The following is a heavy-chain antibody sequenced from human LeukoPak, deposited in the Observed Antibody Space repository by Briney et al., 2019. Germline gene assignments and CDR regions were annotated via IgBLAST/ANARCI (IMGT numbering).Heavy chain of an antibody. CDR3: VSGGDWAFGWYFDV. D-gene: IGHD6-25*01. V-gene: IGHV6-1*01. CDR1: GDSVSSNSGS. J-gene: IGHJ2*01. Sequence: SQTLSLTCAISGDSVSSNSGSWSWIRRSPSSGPEWLGRIYYRSRWHYEYAVSVQNRISISPDTTKNQFSLQLNSMSPDDSAVYYCVSGGDWAFGWYFDVWGRGALVTVSS. CDR2: IYYRSRWHY.